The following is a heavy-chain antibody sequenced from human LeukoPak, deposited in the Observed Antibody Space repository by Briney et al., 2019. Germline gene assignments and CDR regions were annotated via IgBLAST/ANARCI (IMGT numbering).Heavy chain of an antibody. D-gene: IGHD4-17*01. J-gene: IGHJ4*02. CDR2: IYSGGHT. V-gene: IGHV3-66*01. CDR3: ARGHDCGDYGAFAYYFDY. Sequence: PGGSLRLSCAASGFVVSSNYMSWVRQPPGKGLEWVSVIYSGGHTFYPDSVKGRFTISRDSSENMVYLQMTSLRAEDTAVYYCARGHDCGDYGAFAYYFDYWGQGTLVTVSS. CDR1: GFVVSSNY.